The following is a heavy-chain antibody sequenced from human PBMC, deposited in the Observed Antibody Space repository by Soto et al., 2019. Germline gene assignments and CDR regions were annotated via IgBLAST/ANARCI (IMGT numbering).Heavy chain of an antibody. D-gene: IGHD3-3*01. Sequence: GGSLRLSCAASGFTFSSYVMHWVRQAPGKGLEWVAVIWYDGSNKYYADSVKGRFTISRDNSKNTLYLQMNSLRAEDTAVYYCAREKYLLAEGLAPLDYFDYWGQGTLVTVSS. CDR2: IWYDGSNK. CDR1: GFTFSSYV. V-gene: IGHV3-33*01. CDR3: AREKYLLAEGLAPLDYFDY. J-gene: IGHJ4*02.